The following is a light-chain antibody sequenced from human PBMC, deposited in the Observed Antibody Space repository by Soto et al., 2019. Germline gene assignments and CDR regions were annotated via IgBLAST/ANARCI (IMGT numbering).Light chain of an antibody. Sequence: DIQMTQSPSTLSASVGDIVTITCRASQSISSWLAWYQQKPGKAPKLLIYDASSLESGVPSRFSGSGSGTEFTLTISSLQPDDFATYYCQQYNSYSTFGKGTKVEIK. CDR3: QQYNSYST. CDR2: DAS. J-gene: IGKJ1*01. V-gene: IGKV1-5*01. CDR1: QSISSW.